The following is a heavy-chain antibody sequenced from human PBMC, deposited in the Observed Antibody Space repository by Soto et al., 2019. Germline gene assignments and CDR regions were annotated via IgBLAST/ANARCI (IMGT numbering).Heavy chain of an antibody. Sequence: LVPLSLTCTFTSAAIGSHYRICIRQRPGKGLEWIGYIFSSGSTNDNPSLKSRVTLSVDTSKNQFSLKLSSVTAADTAVYYCARIYGRYSGSYDIWGQGTMVT. CDR3: ARIYGRYSGSYDI. CDR2: IFSSGST. D-gene: IGHD1-26*01. CDR1: SAAIGSHY. J-gene: IGHJ3*02. V-gene: IGHV4-59*11.